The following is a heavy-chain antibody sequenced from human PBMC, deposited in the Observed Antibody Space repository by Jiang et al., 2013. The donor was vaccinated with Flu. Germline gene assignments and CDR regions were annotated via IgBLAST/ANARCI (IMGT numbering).Heavy chain of an antibody. Sequence: GPGLVKPSETLSLTCTVSGGSISSSSYYWGWIRQPPGKGLEWIGSIYYSGSTYYNPSLKSRVTISVDTSKNQFSLKLSSVTAADTAVYYCARHGAGRTARDIVVVVAATDYWGQGTLVTVSS. CDR1: GGSISSSSYY. CDR2: IYYSGST. V-gene: IGHV4-39*07. CDR3: ARHGAGRTARDIVVVVAATDY. J-gene: IGHJ4*02. D-gene: IGHD2-15*01.